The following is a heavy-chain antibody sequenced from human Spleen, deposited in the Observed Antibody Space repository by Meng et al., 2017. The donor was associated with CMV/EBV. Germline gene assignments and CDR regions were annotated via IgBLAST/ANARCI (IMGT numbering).Heavy chain of an antibody. CDR3: AKDRPLYYYGSGTQAFDY. J-gene: IGHJ4*02. V-gene: IGHV3-23*03. Sequence: FSFYAMSWVRQAPGKGLEWVSVIYDSGSDTYYADSVKGRFTVSRDNFKNTVYLQMNSLRAEDTAVYYCAKDRPLYYYGSGTQAFDYWGQGTLVTVSS. D-gene: IGHD3-10*01. CDR2: IYDSGSDT. CDR1: FSFYA.